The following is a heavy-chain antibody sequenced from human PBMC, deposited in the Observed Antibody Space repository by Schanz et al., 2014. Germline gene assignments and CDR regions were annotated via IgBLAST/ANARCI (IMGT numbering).Heavy chain of an antibody. CDR3: AKYGGGYSYGVVEY. Sequence: QVQLVQSGAEVKKPGASVKVSCKASGYTFTSYGINWVRQAPGQGLEWLGWMNPNSGNPGFAQKFRGRVTMTRNTSKSTAYIELDILTSEDTAVYYCAKYGGGYSYGVVEYWGQGILGTVSS. V-gene: IGHV1-8*02. D-gene: IGHD5-18*01. CDR1: GYTFTSYG. J-gene: IGHJ4*02. CDR2: MNPNSGNP.